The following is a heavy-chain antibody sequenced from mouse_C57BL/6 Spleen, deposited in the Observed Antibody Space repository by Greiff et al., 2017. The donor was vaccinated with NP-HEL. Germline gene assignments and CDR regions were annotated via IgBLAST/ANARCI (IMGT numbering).Heavy chain of an antibody. J-gene: IGHJ2*01. Sequence: EVQGVESGGDLVKPGGSLKLSCAASGFTFSSYGMSWVRQTPDTRLEWVATISSGGSYTYYPDSVKGRFTISRDNAKNTLYLQMSSLKSEDTAMYYCARQDDYDASLDYWGQGTTLTVSS. CDR1: GFTFSSYG. V-gene: IGHV5-6*01. D-gene: IGHD2-4*01. CDR2: ISSGGSYT. CDR3: ARQDDYDASLDY.